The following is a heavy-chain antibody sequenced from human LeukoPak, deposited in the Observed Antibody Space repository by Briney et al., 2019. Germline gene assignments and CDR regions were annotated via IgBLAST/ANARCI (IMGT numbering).Heavy chain of an antibody. Sequence: GESLKISCKGSGYSFTINWIGWVRQMPGKGLECMGIIYPGDSDTRYSPSFQGQVTISADKSISTAYLQWSSLKASDTAIYYCARHETGPYFDYWGQGTLVTVSS. D-gene: IGHD1-1*01. CDR2: IYPGDSDT. CDR1: GYSFTINW. CDR3: ARHETGPYFDY. V-gene: IGHV5-51*01. J-gene: IGHJ4*02.